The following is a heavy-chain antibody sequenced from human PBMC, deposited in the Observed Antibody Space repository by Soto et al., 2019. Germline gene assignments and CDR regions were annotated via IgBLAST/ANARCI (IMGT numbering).Heavy chain of an antibody. Sequence: EVQVLESGGGLVQPGGSLRLSCAGSGFTFINYAMNWVRQAPGKGLEWVSSISGGGDAAFFPDSVRGRFTISSDNSKNTVTLQMNSLGFDDTAVYYCARKILVSTTRPNYWYFDLWGRGTLVTVSS. CDR1: GFTFINYA. V-gene: IGHV3-23*01. D-gene: IGHD2-21*01. J-gene: IGHJ2*01. CDR3: ARKILVSTTRPNYWYFDL. CDR2: ISGGGDAA.